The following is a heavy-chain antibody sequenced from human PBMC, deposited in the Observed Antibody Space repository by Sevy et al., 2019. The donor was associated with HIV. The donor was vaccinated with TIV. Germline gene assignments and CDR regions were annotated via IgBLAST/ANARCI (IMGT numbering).Heavy chain of an antibody. CDR3: XXXXXXXXXXNDYMDV. CDR2: IQEDGSGK. V-gene: IGHV3-7*01. CDR1: GFTFSKYW. Sequence: GGSLRLSCAASGFTFSKYWMSWVRQAPGKGLEWVANIQEDGSGKYYVDAVKGRFTISRDNAKNSLYLQMNSLRAEDXXXXXXXXXXXXXXXXNDYMDVWGKGTTVTVSS. J-gene: IGHJ6*03.